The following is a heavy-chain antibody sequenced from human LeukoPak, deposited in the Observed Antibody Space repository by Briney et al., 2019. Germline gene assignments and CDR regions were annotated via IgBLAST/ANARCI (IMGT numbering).Heavy chain of an antibody. CDR2: IYYSGST. V-gene: IGHV4-59*01. Sequence: PSETLSLTCTVSGGSISSYYRSWIRQPPGKGLEWIGYIYYSGSTNYNPSLKSRVTISVDTSKNQFSLKLSSVTAADTAVYYCARVKKSGSYYGFDYWGQGTLVTVSS. J-gene: IGHJ4*02. CDR3: ARVKKSGSYYGFDY. CDR1: GGSISSYY. D-gene: IGHD1-26*01.